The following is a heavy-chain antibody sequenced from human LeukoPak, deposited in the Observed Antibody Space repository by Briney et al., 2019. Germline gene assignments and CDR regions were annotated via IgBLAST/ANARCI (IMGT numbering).Heavy chain of an antibody. CDR1: GYTFTGYY. CDR2: INPNSGGT. Sequence: GASVKVSCKASGYTFTGYYMHWVRQAPGQGLEWMGWINPNSGGTNYAQKFQGWVTMTRDTSISTAYMELSRLRSDDTAVYYCARERLEPTFSSGRNWFDPWGQGTLVTVSS. V-gene: IGHV1-2*04. CDR3: ARERLEPTFSSGRNWFDP. D-gene: IGHD1-1*01. J-gene: IGHJ5*02.